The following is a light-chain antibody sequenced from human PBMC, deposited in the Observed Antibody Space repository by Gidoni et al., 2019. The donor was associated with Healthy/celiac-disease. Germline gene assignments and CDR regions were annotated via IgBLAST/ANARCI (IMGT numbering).Light chain of an antibody. V-gene: IGKV3-15*01. CDR2: GAS. J-gene: IGKJ5*01. Sequence: EIVMTQSPATLSVSPGERATLSCRANPSVSCNLAWYQQKPGQGPMLLIYGASTRATGIPARFSGSGSGTEFTLTISSLQSEDFAVYYCQQYNNWPPITFGQGTRLEIK. CDR3: QQYNNWPPIT. CDR1: PSVSCN.